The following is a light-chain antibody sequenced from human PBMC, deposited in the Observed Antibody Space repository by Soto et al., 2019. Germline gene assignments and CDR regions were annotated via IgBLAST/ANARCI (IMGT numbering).Light chain of an antibody. J-gene: IGLJ2*01. V-gene: IGLV2-8*01. CDR2: EVN. Sequence: QSALTQPPSASGSPGQSVTISCTGTSSDVSGYNYVSWYQQHPGKVPKLMIYEVNKRPSGVPDRFSGSKSGNTASLTVSGLQAEDEADYYCSSYGGSNNLVFGGGTKLTVL. CDR3: SSYGGSNNLV. CDR1: SSDVSGYNY.